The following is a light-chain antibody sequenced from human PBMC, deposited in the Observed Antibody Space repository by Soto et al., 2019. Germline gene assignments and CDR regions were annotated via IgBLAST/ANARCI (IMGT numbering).Light chain of an antibody. CDR3: QQSYSSIT. Sequence: DVQMPQSPSSLSASIGDRVTITRRASQSIYIYLNWYQQKPGKAPKLLIYAASSLQRGVPSTFSGGGSGTDFTLTISSLQPEDFATYYCQQSYSSITFGQGTRLEIK. CDR2: AAS. CDR1: QSIYIY. V-gene: IGKV1-39*01. J-gene: IGKJ5*01.